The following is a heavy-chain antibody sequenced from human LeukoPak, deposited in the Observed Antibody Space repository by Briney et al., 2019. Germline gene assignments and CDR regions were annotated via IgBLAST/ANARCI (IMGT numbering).Heavy chain of an antibody. D-gene: IGHD1-1*01. CDR1: GGIFNTFA. Sequence: ASVKVSCKASGGIFNTFAISWVRQAPGQGLEWMGGIIPIFATANYAQKFKGRVTITADKSTSTAYMELSSLRSEDTAVYYCAGRAGIPDYSYMDVWGKGTTVTVSS. J-gene: IGHJ6*03. V-gene: IGHV1-69*06. CDR2: IIPIFATA. CDR3: AGRAGIPDYSYMDV.